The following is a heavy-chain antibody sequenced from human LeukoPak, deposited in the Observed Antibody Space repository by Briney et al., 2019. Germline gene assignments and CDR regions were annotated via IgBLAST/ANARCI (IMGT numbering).Heavy chain of an antibody. CDR2: INPNSGGT. J-gene: IGHJ4*02. CDR1: GYTFTGYY. D-gene: IGHD1-14*01. Sequence: ASVKVSCKASGYTFTGYYMHWVRQAPGQVLEWMGWINPNSGGTNYAQKFQGRVTMTRDTSISTAYMELSRLRSDDTAVYYCARYRYNRSNYFDYWGQGTLVTVSS. V-gene: IGHV1-2*02. CDR3: ARYRYNRSNYFDY.